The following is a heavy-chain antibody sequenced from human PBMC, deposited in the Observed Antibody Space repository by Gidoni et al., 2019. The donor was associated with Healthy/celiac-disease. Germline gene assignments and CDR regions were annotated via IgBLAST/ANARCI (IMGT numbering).Heavy chain of an antibody. CDR2: ISSYNDNT. D-gene: IGHD3-10*01. J-gene: IGHJ6*02. CDR3: ARDLRVFGASREVQGGTTHYYYYGMDV. V-gene: IGHV1-18*01. CDR1: GYTFTSYG. Sequence: QAQLVQSGAVVKKPGASVKVSCKASGYTFTSYGIRWVRQAPGQGLEWMGWISSYNDNTNYAQKLQGRVTMTTDTSMSTAYMELRSLRSDDTAVYYCARDLRVFGASREVQGGTTHYYYYGMDVWGQGTTVTVSS.